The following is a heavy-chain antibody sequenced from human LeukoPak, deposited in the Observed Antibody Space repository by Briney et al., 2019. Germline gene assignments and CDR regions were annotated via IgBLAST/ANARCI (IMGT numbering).Heavy chain of an antibody. CDR2: ISYDGSNK. D-gene: IGHD3-10*01. J-gene: IGHJ4*02. Sequence: GGSLRLSCAASGFTFSSYGMHWVRQAPGKGLEWVAVISYDGSNKYYADSVKGRFTISRDNSKNTLYLQMNSLRAEDTAVYYCAKDGRLWFVDYWGQGTLVTVSS. CDR3: AKDGRLWFVDY. CDR1: GFTFSSYG. V-gene: IGHV3-30*18.